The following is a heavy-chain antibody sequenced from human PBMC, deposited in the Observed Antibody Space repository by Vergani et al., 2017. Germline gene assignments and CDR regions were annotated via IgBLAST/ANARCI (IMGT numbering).Heavy chain of an antibody. CDR3: ARGHPIVATIFRWAAKGDY. CDR2: INHSGST. V-gene: IGHV4-34*01. D-gene: IGHD5-12*01. J-gene: IGHJ4*02. Sequence: QVQLQQWGAGLLKPSETLSLTCAVYGGSFSGYYWSWIRQPPGKGLEWIGEINHSGSTNYNPSLKSRVTISVDTAKNQFSLKLSSVTAADTAVYYCARGHPIVATIFRWAAKGDYWGQGTLVTVSS. CDR1: GGSFSGYY.